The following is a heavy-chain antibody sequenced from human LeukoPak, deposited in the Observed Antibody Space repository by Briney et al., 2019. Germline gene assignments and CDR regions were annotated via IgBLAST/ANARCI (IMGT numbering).Heavy chain of an antibody. CDR3: SGVIDDYGDYVGDY. Sequence: GGSLRLSCRASGFTFGDYGMSWVRQAPGKGLEWVGFIRGKADGWATEYAASVKGRFTISRDDSKSIAYQQMNRLKTEDTAVYYCSGVIDDYGDYVGDYWGQGTLVTVSS. CDR2: IRGKADGWAT. V-gene: IGHV3-49*04. J-gene: IGHJ4*02. CDR1: GFTFGDYG. D-gene: IGHD4-17*01.